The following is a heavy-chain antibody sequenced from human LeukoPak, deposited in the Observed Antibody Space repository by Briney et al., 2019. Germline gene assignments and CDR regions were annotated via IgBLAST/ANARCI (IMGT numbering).Heavy chain of an antibody. J-gene: IGHJ6*03. V-gene: IGHV4-59*01. Sequence: SETLSLTCAVYGGSFSGYYWSWIRQPPGKGLEWIGYIYYSGSTNYNPSLKSRVTISVDTSKNQFSLKLSSVTAADTAVYYCARDLSGSMDVWGKGTTVTVSS. CDR1: GGSFSGYY. CDR2: IYYSGST. D-gene: IGHD6-25*01. CDR3: ARDLSGSMDV.